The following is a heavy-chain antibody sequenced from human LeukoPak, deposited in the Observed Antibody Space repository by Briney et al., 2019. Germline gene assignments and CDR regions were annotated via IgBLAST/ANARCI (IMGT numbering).Heavy chain of an antibody. CDR2: IRPHTGET. CDR1: GYNFPSYG. CDR3: ARDRGGKGSAIFY. J-gene: IGHJ4*02. Sequence: ASVKVSCKASGYNFPSYGINWVRQAPGQGLEWMGWIRPHTGETNSAQRFQDRVTITTDTSTTTAYMELRSLRFDDTAVYYCARDRGGKGSAIFYWGQGSLVTVSS. V-gene: IGHV1-18*01. D-gene: IGHD2-2*01.